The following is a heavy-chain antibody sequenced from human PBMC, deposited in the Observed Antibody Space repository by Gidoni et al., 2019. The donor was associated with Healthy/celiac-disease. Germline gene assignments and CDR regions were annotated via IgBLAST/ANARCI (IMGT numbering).Heavy chain of an antibody. D-gene: IGHD3-3*01. CDR2: IRSKAYGGTT. V-gene: IGHV3-49*05. CDR1: GFTFGDYA. Sequence: EVQLVESGGGLVKPGRSLRLSCTASGFTFGDYAMSWFRQAPGKGLEWVGFIRSKAYGGTTEYAASVKGRFTISRDDSKSIAYLQMNSLKTEDTAVYYCTRADYRQGTGFKLRFLEWLPQNPSQTLFDYWGQGTLVTVSS. CDR3: TRADYRQGTGFKLRFLEWLPQNPSQTLFDY. J-gene: IGHJ4*02.